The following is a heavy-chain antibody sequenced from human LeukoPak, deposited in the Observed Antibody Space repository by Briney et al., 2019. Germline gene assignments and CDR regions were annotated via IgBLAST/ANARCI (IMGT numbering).Heavy chain of an antibody. CDR2: IYYSGST. V-gene: IGHV4-59*08. D-gene: IGHD3-22*01. J-gene: IGHJ4*02. CDR3: ARAVTYYYDSSGYPTLDY. Sequence: PSETLSLTCSVSGGSISSYYWSWIRQPPGKGLEWIGYIYYSGSTNYNPSLKSRVTISVDMSKNQFSLKLSSVTAADTPVYYCARAVTYYYDSSGYPTLDYWGQGTLVTVSS. CDR1: GGSISSYY.